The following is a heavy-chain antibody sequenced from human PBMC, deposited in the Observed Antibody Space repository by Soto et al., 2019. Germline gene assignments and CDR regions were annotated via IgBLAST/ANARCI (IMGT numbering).Heavy chain of an antibody. J-gene: IGHJ6*02. CDR2: ISSSSSTI. CDR3: AFLEDYRDYYHVLAM. CDR1: GLTFSSYS. D-gene: IGHD4-17*01. V-gene: IGHV3-48*01. Sequence: PGGSLRLSCAASGLTFSSYSMNWVRQAPGKGLEWVSYISSSSSTIYYADSVKGRFTISRDNAKNSLYLQMNSLRAEDTAVYYCAFLEDYRDYYHVLAMWGQGTTVTVSS.